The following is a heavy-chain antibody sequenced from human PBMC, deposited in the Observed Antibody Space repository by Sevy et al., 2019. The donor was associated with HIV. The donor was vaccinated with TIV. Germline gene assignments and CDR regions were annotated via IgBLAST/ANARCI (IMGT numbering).Heavy chain of an antibody. CDR1: GFTFISYA. J-gene: IGHJ3*02. D-gene: IGHD3-22*01. CDR3: AGGRYDSSGSFDAFDI. Sequence: GGSLRLSCKPSGFTFISYAMNWVRQVPGKGLDWVSTIYDTNYGSGGGTYYAASVKGRFTISRDTSKTTVYLQMNSLRTEDTAVYYCAGGRYDSSGSFDAFDIWGQGTMVTVSS. V-gene: IGHV3-23*01. CDR2: IYDTNYGSGGGT.